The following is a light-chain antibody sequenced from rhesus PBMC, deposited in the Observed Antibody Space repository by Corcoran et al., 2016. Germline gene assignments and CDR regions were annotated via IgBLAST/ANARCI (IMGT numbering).Light chain of an antibody. V-gene: IGKV1-74*01. CDR3: QHSYGIPLT. J-gene: IGKJ4*01. CDR2: KAS. Sequence: DIQMTQSPSSLSASVGDRVTISCRTSEIVDNYLHWYKQKPGKAPLLLIYKASTLQSGGPSRFSGSGSGRDFTLTISSVQPEDFATYDCQHSYGIPLTFGGGTKVDLK. CDR1: EIVDNY.